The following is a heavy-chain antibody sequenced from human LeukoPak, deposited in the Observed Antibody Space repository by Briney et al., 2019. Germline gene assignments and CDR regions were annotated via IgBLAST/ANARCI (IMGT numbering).Heavy chain of an antibody. Sequence: GGSLRLSCAASGFSFSSYEMTWVRQAPGRGLEWLSYISSSGSSVYYADSGKGRFTISRDNAKNSLYLQLNSLRAEDTAVYYCARGVSGSYYYYYYGMDVWGQGTTVTVSS. V-gene: IGHV3-48*03. D-gene: IGHD3-10*01. CDR1: GFSFSSYE. CDR2: ISSSGSSV. J-gene: IGHJ6*02. CDR3: ARGVSGSYYYYYYGMDV.